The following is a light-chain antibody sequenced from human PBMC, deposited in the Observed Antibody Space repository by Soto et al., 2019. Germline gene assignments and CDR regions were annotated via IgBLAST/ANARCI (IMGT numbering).Light chain of an antibody. Sequence: QSALTQPASVSGSPGQSITISCTGTSSDVGGYNYVSWYQQPPGKAPKLIIYDVSHRPSGISNRFSGSKSGNTASLTISGLQAEDETDYYCTSYTSGGTLFVFGPGTKLTVL. CDR1: SSDVGGYNY. J-gene: IGLJ1*01. CDR3: TSYTSGGTLFV. V-gene: IGLV2-14*01. CDR2: DVS.